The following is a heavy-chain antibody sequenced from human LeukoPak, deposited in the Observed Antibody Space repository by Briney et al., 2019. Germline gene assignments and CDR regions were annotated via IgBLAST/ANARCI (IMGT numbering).Heavy chain of an antibody. D-gene: IGHD6-13*01. CDR2: IRYDGSDR. Sequence: GSLRLSCVASEFTFSSYGMHWVRQARGKGLEWVAYIRYDGSDRYYADSVKGRFTISRDNSKNTLYLQMNSLRAEDTAVYYCAKERYSSSSLFAVTPFDYWGQGTRITVSS. CDR1: EFTFSSYG. V-gene: IGHV3-30*02. CDR3: AKERYSSSSLFAVTPFDY. J-gene: IGHJ4*02.